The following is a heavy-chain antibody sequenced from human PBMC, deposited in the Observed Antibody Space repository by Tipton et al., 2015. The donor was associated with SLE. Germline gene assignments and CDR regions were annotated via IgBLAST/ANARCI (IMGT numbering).Heavy chain of an antibody. CDR2: ISGSGGST. CDR3: ARGEKEDGDYGVLDY. CDR1: GFTFSSYG. Sequence: GSLRLSCAASGFTFSSYGMHWVRQAPGKGLEWVSAISGSGGSTYYADSVKGRFTISRDNAKNSLYLQMNSLRAEDTAVYYCARGEKEDGDYGVLDYWGQGTLVTVSS. J-gene: IGHJ4*02. D-gene: IGHD4-17*01. V-gene: IGHV3-48*01.